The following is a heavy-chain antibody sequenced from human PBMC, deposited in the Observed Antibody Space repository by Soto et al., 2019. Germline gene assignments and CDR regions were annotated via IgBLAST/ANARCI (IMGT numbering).Heavy chain of an antibody. J-gene: IGHJ4*02. CDR3: AHRRQLGDFDS. Sequence: QITLKESGPTLVKPTQTLTLTCTFSGFSLNTSGVCVGCFRQPPGKALEWLAIICWDDGKRYSPSLKSRLTITQDTSKKQVVLILTHMDPVDTATYFCAHRRQLGDFDSWGQGTLVTVSS. D-gene: IGHD7-27*01. V-gene: IGHV2-5*02. CDR1: GFSLNTSGVC. CDR2: ICWDDGK.